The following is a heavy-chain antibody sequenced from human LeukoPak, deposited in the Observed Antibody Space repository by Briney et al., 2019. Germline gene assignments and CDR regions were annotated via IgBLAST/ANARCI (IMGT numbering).Heavy chain of an antibody. J-gene: IGHJ4*02. CDR2: IKQDGSEK. CDR3: ARDDYDSSGYYFPLNY. V-gene: IGHV3-7*01. CDR1: GFTFSRYW. Sequence: PGGSLRLSCAASGFTFSRYWMSWVRQAPGKGLEWVANIKQDGSEKYYVDSVKGRFTISRDNAKNSLYLQMNSLRAEDTAVYYCARDDYDSSGYYFPLNYWGQGTLVTVSS. D-gene: IGHD3-22*01.